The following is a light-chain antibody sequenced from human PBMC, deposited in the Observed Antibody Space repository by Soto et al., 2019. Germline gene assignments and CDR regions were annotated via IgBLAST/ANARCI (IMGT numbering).Light chain of an antibody. Sequence: QAVVTQPPSVSAAPGQSVTISCSGSRYNLGDNYLSWYQQLPGTAPKLLIYQNDKRPSGTPDRISGSKSGTSATLDITGLQTGDEDKYYCGTWDSSLNAVVFGGGTKLTVL. CDR1: RYNLGDNY. J-gene: IGLJ2*01. V-gene: IGLV1-51*02. CDR2: QND. CDR3: GTWDSSLNAVV.